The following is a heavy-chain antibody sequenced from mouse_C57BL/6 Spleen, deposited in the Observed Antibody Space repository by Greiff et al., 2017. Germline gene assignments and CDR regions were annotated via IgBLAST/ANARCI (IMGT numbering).Heavy chain of an antibody. CDR2: ISNGGGST. CDR1: GFTFSDYY. J-gene: IGHJ4*01. Sequence: EVHLVESGGGLVQPGGSLKLSCAASGFTFSDYYMYWVRQTPEKRLEWVAYISNGGGSTYYPDTVKGRFTISRDNAKNTLYLQMSRLKSEDTAMYYCARQLRHEAMDYWGQGTSVTVSS. CDR3: ARQLRHEAMDY. D-gene: IGHD3-2*02. V-gene: IGHV5-12*01.